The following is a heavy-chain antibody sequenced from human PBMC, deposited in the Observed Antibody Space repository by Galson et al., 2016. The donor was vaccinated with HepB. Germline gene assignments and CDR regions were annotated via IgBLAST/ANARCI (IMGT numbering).Heavy chain of an antibody. CDR3: ARGAALIAATYDY. V-gene: IGHV1-8*01. J-gene: IGHJ4*02. Sequence: SVKVSCKASGYTFTSYDINWVRQATGQGLEWMGWMNPNSGNTGYAQKFQGRVTMTRNTSISTAYMELSSLRSEDTAVYYCARGAALIAATYDYWGQGTLVTVSS. CDR1: GYTFTSYD. CDR2: MNPNSGNT. D-gene: IGHD5-12*01.